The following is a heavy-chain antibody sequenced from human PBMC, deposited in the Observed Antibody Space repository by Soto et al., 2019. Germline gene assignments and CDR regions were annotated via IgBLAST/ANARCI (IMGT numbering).Heavy chain of an antibody. CDR1: GGSFSGYY. V-gene: IGHV4-34*01. CDR2: INHSGST. D-gene: IGHD6-13*01. CDR3: ARAFIAAAQYGMDV. J-gene: IGHJ6*02. Sequence: SETLSLTCAVYGGSFSGYYWSWIRQPPGKGLEWIGEINHSGSTNYNPSLKSRVTISVDTSKNQFSLKLSSVTAADTAVYYCARAFIAAAQYGMDVWGRGTTVTGSS.